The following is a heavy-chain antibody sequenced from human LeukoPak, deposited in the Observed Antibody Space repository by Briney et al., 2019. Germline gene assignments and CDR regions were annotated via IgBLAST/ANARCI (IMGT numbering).Heavy chain of an antibody. CDR2: ISSNGGST. D-gene: IGHD3-22*01. CDR1: RFTFSSYA. J-gene: IGHJ5*02. V-gene: IGHV3-64*01. Sequence: GGSLRLSCAASRFTFSSYAMHWVRQAPGKGLEYVSAISSNGGSTYYANSVKGRFTISRDNSKNTLYLQMGSLRAEDMAVYYCARGLREKGNYYDSSGYYHWGQGTLVTVSS. CDR3: ARGLREKGNYYDSSGYYH.